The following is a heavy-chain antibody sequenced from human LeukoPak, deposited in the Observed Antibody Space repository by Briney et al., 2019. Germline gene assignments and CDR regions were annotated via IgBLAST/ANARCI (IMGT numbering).Heavy chain of an antibody. CDR3: AREGGYYYDSSGYYDY. CDR2: IIPIFGIA. V-gene: IGHV1-69*04. CDR1: GGTCSSYA. Sequence: AASVKVSCKASGGTCSSYAISWVRQAPGQGLEWIGRIIPIFGIANYAQKFQGRVTITADKSTSTAYMELSSLRSEDTAVYYCAREGGYYYDSSGYYDYWGQGTLVTVSS. J-gene: IGHJ4*02. D-gene: IGHD3-22*01.